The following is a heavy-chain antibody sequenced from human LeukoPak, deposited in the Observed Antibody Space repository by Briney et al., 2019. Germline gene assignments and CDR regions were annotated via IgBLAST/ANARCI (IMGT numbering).Heavy chain of an antibody. CDR2: INPSGGST. Sequence: ASVKVSCKASGYTFTSYYLHWVRQAPGQGLEWMGLINPSGGSTSYAQKFQDRVTMTRDTSTSTVYMELNTLNSEGTAVYYCARILRMAAGGSRQDLLDYWGQGTLVTVSS. V-gene: IGHV1-46*01. CDR1: GYTFTSYY. CDR3: ARILRMAAGGSRQDLLDY. D-gene: IGHD6-13*01. J-gene: IGHJ4*02.